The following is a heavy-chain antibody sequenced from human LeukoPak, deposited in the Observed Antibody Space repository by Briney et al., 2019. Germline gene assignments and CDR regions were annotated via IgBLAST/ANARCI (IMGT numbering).Heavy chain of an antibody. V-gene: IGHV3-23*01. D-gene: IGHD6-19*01. Sequence: GGSLRLSCAASGFTFTSYAMSCVRQAQGRVMESVSAIRGSGGSTYYTDSVRGQFTISRDNSKNTLYLQMNSLRAEDTAVYYCAMNPGYSSNCWGQGTLVTVSS. CDR2: IRGSGGST. CDR1: GFTFTSYA. J-gene: IGHJ4*02. CDR3: AMNPGYSSNC.